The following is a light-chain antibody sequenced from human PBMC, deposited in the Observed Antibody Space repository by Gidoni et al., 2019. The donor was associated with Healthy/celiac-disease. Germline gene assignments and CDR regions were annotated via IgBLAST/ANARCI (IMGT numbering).Light chain of an antibody. V-gene: IGLV2-14*03. CDR1: SSDVGGYNS. CDR3: SSYTSSSTLV. J-gene: IGLJ2*01. CDR2: DVS. Sequence: QSALTQPASVSGSPGQSITISCTGTSSDVGGYNSVSWYQQHPGNAPKLMIYDVSNRPSGVSNRFSGSKSGNTASLTISGLHAEDEADYYCSSYTSSSTLVFGGGTKLTVL.